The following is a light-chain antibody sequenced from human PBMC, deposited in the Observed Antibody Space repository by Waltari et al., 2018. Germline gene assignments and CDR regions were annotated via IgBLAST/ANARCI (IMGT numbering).Light chain of an antibody. CDR3: QQSYSTPSG. J-gene: IGKJ5*01. CDR1: QSISSY. V-gene: IGKV1-39*01. CDR2: AAS. Sequence: DIQMTQSPSSLSASVGDRVPITCRASQSISSYLHWYQKKPGKAPKLLIYAASSLQSGVPSRFSGSGSGTDFTLTISSLQPEDFATYYCQQSYSTPSGFGQGTRLEIK.